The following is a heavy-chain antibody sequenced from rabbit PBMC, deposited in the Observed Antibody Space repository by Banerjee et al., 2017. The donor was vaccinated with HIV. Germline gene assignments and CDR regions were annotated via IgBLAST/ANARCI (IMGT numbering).Heavy chain of an antibody. CDR2: RNTGSGST. CDR1: GFTISSNYW. CDR3: ARRDTTYAFDS. J-gene: IGHJ2*01. D-gene: IGHD1-1*01. Sequence: QQQLVESGGGLVKPGASLTLTCKASGFTISSNYWMCWVRQAPGKGLEWIGCRNTGSGSTYYASWAKGRFTISKTSSTTVTLQMTSLTAADTATYFCARRDTTYAFDSRGPGTLVTVS. V-gene: IGHV1S45*01.